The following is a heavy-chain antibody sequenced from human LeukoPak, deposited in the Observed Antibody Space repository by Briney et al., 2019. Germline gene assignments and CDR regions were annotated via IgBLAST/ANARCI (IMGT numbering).Heavy chain of an antibody. CDR1: GFTFDDYA. D-gene: IGHD1-26*01. V-gene: IGHV3-43D*04. CDR2: ISWDGGST. Sequence: GGSLRLSCAVSGFTFDDYAMHWVRQAPGKGLEWVSLISWDGGSTYYADSVKGRFTISRDNSKNSLYLQMNSLRAEDTALYYCAKAGAGGELPLDYWGQGTLVTVSS. CDR3: AKAGAGGELPLDY. J-gene: IGHJ4*02.